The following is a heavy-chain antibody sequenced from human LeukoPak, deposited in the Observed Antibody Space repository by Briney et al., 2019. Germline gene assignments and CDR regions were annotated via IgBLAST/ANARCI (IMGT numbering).Heavy chain of an antibody. Sequence: ASVKVSCKASGYTFTGYYIRWMRLAPGQGLEWMGRITPNSGDTNYAHKFQGRVTMTTDTSISTAYMELSSLRSDDTTVYYCARDRVGAINPDYWGQGTLVTVSS. V-gene: IGHV1-2*06. J-gene: IGHJ4*02. CDR3: ARDRVGAINPDY. CDR2: ITPNSGDT. CDR1: GYTFTGYY. D-gene: IGHD1-26*01.